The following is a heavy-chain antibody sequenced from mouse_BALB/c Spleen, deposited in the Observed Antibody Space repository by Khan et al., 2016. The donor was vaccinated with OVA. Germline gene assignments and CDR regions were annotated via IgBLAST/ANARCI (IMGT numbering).Heavy chain of an antibody. CDR2: ISTGGST. D-gene: IGHD1-1*01. CDR1: GFTFSSYD. Sequence: EVELVESGGGLVKPGGSLKLSCAASGFTFSSYDMSWVRQTPEKRLAWVASISTGGSTYYPDSVKGRFTISRDNVRHILSLQMSSLRSEDTAMYYCARGPYYGSSPCYFDSWGQGTTLTVSS. J-gene: IGHJ2*01. V-gene: IGHV5-6-5*01. CDR3: ARGPYYGSSPCYFDS.